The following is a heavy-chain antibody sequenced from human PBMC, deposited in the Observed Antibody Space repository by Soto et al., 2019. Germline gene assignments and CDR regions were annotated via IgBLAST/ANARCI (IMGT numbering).Heavy chain of an antibody. CDR1: GYTFTTYG. CDR3: ARSEYQRLLN. Sequence: QVQLVQSGAEVKKPGASVKVSCKASGYTFTTYGISWVRQAPGQGLEWMGWISGHNGNTKYAQKLQGRVTMTTDTSTSTAYMELRSRRSEDTAVYYCARSEYQRLLNWGQGTLVTVSS. V-gene: IGHV1-18*01. J-gene: IGHJ4*02. CDR2: ISGHNGNT. D-gene: IGHD2-2*01.